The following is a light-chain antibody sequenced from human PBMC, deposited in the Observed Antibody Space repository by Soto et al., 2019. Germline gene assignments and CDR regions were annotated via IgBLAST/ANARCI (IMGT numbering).Light chain of an antibody. Sequence: DIQMTQSPSFLSDSVGDRITITCRASQGIRNDLGWYQKKPGKAPKRLIYAASSLQSGVPSRLRGSGYGTELTITISSMKTEDFETYYCLQHNSYPRAFGHGTKVDI. J-gene: IGKJ1*01. CDR3: LQHNSYPRA. CDR1: QGIRND. V-gene: IGKV1-17*01. CDR2: AAS.